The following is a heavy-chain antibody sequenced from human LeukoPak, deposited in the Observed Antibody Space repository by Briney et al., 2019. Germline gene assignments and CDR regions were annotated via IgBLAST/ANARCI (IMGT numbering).Heavy chain of an antibody. V-gene: IGHV3-7*04. Sequence: GSLRLSCAGSGLTFSSYWMTWVRQAPGKGLEWGANIKPDGSEKAYVDSVKGRFTISRDNAKNSPYLQMNSLRVEDTAVYYCARDDYGWGSHPYWGQGTLVTVSS. CDR1: GLTFSSYW. CDR2: IKPDGSEK. J-gene: IGHJ4*02. CDR3: ARDDYGWGSHPY. D-gene: IGHD3-10*01.